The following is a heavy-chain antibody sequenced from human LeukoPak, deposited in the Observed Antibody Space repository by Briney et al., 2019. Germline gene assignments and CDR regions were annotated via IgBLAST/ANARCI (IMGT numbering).Heavy chain of an antibody. J-gene: IGHJ6*03. Sequence: SVKVSCKASGGTFSSYAISWVRQAPGQGLEWMGGIIPIFGTANYAQKFQGRVTITADKSTSTAYMELSSLRSEDTAVYYCARDIPINDYSIDGGAAGYYYYYMDVWGKGTTVTVSS. CDR1: GGTFSSYA. CDR2: IIPIFGTA. D-gene: IGHD4-11*01. CDR3: ARDIPINDYSIDGGAAGYYYYYMDV. V-gene: IGHV1-69*06.